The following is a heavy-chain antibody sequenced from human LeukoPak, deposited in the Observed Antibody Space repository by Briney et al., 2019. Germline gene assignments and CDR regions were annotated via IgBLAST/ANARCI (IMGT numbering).Heavy chain of an antibody. Sequence: SETLSLTCTVSSGTISTYYWSWFRQPPGKGLQWIGYIYYTGSTNYNPPLKSRVTISLDTPKNQFSLKLSSVTAADTAVYYCARYYSSGWTYYFDYWGQGTLVTVSS. J-gene: IGHJ4*02. V-gene: IGHV4-59*01. CDR2: IYYTGST. D-gene: IGHD6-19*01. CDR3: ARYYSSGWTYYFDY. CDR1: SGTISTYY.